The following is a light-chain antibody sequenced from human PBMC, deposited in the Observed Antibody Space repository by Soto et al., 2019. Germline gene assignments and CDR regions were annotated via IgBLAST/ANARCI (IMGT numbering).Light chain of an antibody. J-gene: IGKJ1*01. CDR3: QQYGSSSPWT. Sequence: DIQMTQSPSTLSASVGDRVTITCRASQSISSWLAWYQQKPGRAPKLLIYKASSLETGVPSRFGGSGSGTEFILIISSLQPDDFASYYCQQYGSSSPWTFGQGTKVEIK. CDR1: QSISSW. V-gene: IGKV1-5*03. CDR2: KAS.